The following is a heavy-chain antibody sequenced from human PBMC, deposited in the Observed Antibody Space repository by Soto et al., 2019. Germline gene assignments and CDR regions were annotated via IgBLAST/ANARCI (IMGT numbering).Heavy chain of an antibody. CDR2: ISGDNGNT. CDR1: AYTFTNYD. CDR3: ATGLLGYCSGGSCYSDS. V-gene: IGHV1-18*01. D-gene: IGHD2-15*01. Sequence: QVQLVQSGAEVKKPGASVRVSCQTSAYTFTNYDVSWVRQAPGQGLEWMGWISGDNGNTIYAQKFQGGVTMTTDTSTRKAYMELRSLRSDDTAVYYCATGLLGYCSGGSCYSDSWGQGTLVTVSS. J-gene: IGHJ4*02.